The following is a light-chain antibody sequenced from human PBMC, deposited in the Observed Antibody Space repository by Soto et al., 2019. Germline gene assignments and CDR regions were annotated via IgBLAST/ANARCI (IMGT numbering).Light chain of an antibody. CDR2: GAS. J-gene: IGKJ2*01. CDR3: QQCNDWRHP. V-gene: IGKV3-15*01. Sequence: EIVMTQSPATLSVSPGERATLSCRASQSVSSSLAWYQQKPGQAPRLLIYGASTRATGIPARFSGRVSGTAVTLTISSLQSEDCAVYYCQQCNDWRHPVGQGTKLEIK. CDR1: QSVSSS.